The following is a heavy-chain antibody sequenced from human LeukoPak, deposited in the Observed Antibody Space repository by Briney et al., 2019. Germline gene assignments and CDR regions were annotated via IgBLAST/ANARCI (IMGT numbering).Heavy chain of an antibody. CDR3: ARVWEPSLTSFDF. D-gene: IGHD1-26*01. Sequence: ASVKVSCKASGYTFTSYYMYWVRQAPGQGLEWMGWIDPISGATNYAQGFQGRVTMTRDTSIRTVYMEVSGLASDDTAVFYCARVWEPSLTSFDFWGQGTPVTVSS. CDR2: IDPISGAT. V-gene: IGHV1-2*02. J-gene: IGHJ4*02. CDR1: GYTFTSYY.